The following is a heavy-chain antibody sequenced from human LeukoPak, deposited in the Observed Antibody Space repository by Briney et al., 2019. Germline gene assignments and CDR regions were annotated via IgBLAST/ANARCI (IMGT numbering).Heavy chain of an antibody. Sequence: PGGSLRLSCAASGFTFSSYSMNWVRQAPGKGLEWVSYISSSSSTIYHADSVKGRFTISRDNSKNTLYLQMNSLRAEDTAVYYCAKDSSGWDTWFDPWGQGTLVTVSS. J-gene: IGHJ5*02. CDR2: ISSSSSTI. CDR3: AKDSSGWDTWFDP. D-gene: IGHD6-19*01. V-gene: IGHV3-48*01. CDR1: GFTFSSYS.